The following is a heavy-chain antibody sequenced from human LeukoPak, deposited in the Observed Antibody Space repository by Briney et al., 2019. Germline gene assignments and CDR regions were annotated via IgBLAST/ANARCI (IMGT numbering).Heavy chain of an antibody. CDR2: IDWDDDK. V-gene: IGHV2-70*11. D-gene: IGHD3-10*01. CDR1: GFSLSTSGMC. CDR3: AREGLWFGESIEAFDI. J-gene: IGHJ3*02. Sequence: SGPALVKPTQTLTLTCTFSGFSLSTSGMCVSWIRQPPGKALEWLARIDWDDDKYYSTSLRTRLTISMDTSKNQVVLTMTNLDPVDTATYYCAREGLWFGESIEAFDIWGQGTMVTVSS.